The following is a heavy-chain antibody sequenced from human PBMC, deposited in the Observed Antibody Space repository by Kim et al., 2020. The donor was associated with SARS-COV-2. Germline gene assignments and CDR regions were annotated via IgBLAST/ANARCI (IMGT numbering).Heavy chain of an antibody. CDR3: SSYGGNSGFDY. CDR1: GVSISRYY. CDR2: IYYSGST. V-gene: IGHV4-59*13. J-gene: IGHJ4*02. D-gene: IGHD4-17*01. Sequence: SETLSLTCSVSGVSISRYYWSWIRQPPGKGLEWIGYIYYSGSTNYSPSLKSRVTISLDTSKNHFCLKLSSVTAADTAVYYCSSYGGNSGFDYWGQGTLVT.